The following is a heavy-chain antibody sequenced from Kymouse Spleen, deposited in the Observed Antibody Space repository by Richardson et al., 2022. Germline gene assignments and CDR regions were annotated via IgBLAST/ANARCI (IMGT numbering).Heavy chain of an antibody. CDR1: GGSFSGYY. D-gene: IGHD7-27*02. J-gene: IGHJ4*02. V-gene: IGHV4-34*01. CDR2: INHSGST. Sequence: QVQLQQWGAGLLKPSETLSLTCAVYGGSFSGYYWSWIRQPPGKGLEWIGEINHSGSTNYNPSLKSRVTISVDTSKNQFSLKLSSVTAADTAVYYCASLTGDRGYFDYWGQGTLVTVSS. CDR3: ASLTGDRGYFDY.